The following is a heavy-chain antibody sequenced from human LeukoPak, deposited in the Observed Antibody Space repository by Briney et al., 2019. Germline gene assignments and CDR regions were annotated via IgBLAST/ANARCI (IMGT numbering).Heavy chain of an antibody. D-gene: IGHD3-22*01. V-gene: IGHV1-18*01. CDR3: ARAAHYYDSSGYYDY. J-gene: IGHJ4*02. CDR1: GYTFTSYG. Sequence: ASAKVSCKASGYTFTSYGISWVRQAPGQGLEWMGWISAYNGNTNYAQKLQGRVTTTTDTSTSTAYMELRSLRSDDTAVYYCARAAHYYDSSGYYDYWGQGTLVTVSS. CDR2: ISAYNGNT.